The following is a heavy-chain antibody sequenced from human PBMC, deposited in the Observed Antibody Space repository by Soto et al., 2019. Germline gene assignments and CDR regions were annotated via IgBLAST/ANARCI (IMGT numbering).Heavy chain of an antibody. V-gene: IGHV4-34*01. Sequence: PSETLSLTCAVYGGSFSGYYWSWIRQHPGKGLEWIGEINHSGSTNYNPSLKSRVTISVDTSKNQFSLKLSSVTAADTAVYYCARGRGSGSYYPPPPKYNWSAPWGQGTLVPVSP. CDR2: INHSGST. CDR1: GGSFSGYY. D-gene: IGHD3-10*01. J-gene: IGHJ5*02. CDR3: ARGRGSGSYYPPPPKYNWSAP.